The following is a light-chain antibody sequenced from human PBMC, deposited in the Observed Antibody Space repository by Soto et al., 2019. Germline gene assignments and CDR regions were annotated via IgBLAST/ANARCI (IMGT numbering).Light chain of an antibody. CDR3: QQNET. V-gene: IGKV1-13*02. Sequence: AIQLTQSPSSLSASVGDRVTITCRASQGISSALAWYQQKPGKAPKLLIYDASSLESGVPSRFSGSGSGTDFTLTNSSLQPEDFATYYCQQNETFGQGTKLEIK. CDR1: QGISSA. CDR2: DAS. J-gene: IGKJ2*01.